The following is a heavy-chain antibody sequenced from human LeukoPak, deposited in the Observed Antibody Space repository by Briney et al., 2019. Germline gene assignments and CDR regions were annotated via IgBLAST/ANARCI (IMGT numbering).Heavy chain of an antibody. CDR1: EFTFSMYW. Sequence: GGSLRLSCAASEFTFSMYWMSRVRQAPGKGLEWVANIKQDGTEKSYVDSVKGRFTISRDNAKNSLDLQMNSLRAEDTAVYYCARVKCSGAKCESVYRAFDIWGQGTMVTVSS. V-gene: IGHV3-7*01. CDR3: ARVKCSGAKCESVYRAFDI. CDR2: IKQDGTEK. D-gene: IGHD2-15*01. J-gene: IGHJ3*02.